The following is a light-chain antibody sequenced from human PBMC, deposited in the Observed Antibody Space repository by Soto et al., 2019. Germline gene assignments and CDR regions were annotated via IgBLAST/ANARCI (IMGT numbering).Light chain of an antibody. J-gene: IGLJ2*01. Sequence: NFMLTQPHSVSESPGKTVTISCTRSSCNIASNYVQWYQQRPGSSPTIVIYEDNQRPSGVPDRFSGSIDSSSNSASLTISGLKTEDEADYYCQSYDSSNQGVFGGGTKLTVL. CDR3: QSYDSSNQGV. CDR1: SCNIASNY. CDR2: EDN. V-gene: IGLV6-57*01.